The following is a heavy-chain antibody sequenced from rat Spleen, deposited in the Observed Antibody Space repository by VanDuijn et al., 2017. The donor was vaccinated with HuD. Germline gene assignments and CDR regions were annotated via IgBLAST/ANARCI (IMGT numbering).Heavy chain of an antibody. CDR2: VSTVGGNT. D-gene: IGHD1-2*01. J-gene: IGHJ2*01. CDR1: GFTYSNYV. V-gene: IGHV5S13*01. Sequence: EVQLVESGGGLVQPGRSLKLSCAASGFTYSNYVMAWVRQAPTKGLVWVASVSTVGGNTYYRDSVKGRFTISRDNAKNTLYLQMDSLRSEDTATYYCAKDGIAAIPFDYWGQGVMVTVSS. CDR3: AKDGIAAIPFDY.